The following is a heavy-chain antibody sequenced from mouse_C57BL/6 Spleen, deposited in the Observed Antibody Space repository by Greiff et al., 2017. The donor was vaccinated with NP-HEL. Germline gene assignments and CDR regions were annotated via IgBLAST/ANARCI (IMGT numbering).Heavy chain of an antibody. V-gene: IGHV1-50*01. CDR1: GYTFTSYW. Sequence: VQLQQPGAELVKPGASVKLSCKASGYTFTSYWMQWVKQRPGQGLEWIGEIDPSDSYTNYNQKFKGKATLTVDTSSSTAYMQLSSLTSEDSAVYYCARRVFPYYFDYWGQGTT. CDR2: IDPSDSYT. J-gene: IGHJ2*01. CDR3: ARRVFPYYFDY.